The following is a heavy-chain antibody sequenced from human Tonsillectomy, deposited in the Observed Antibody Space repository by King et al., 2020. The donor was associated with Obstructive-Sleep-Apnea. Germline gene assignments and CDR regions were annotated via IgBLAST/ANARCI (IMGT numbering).Heavy chain of an antibody. Sequence: QLQESGPGLLKPSETLSLTCTVSGSPISSDYYWGWIRQPPGKGLEWIGSIFHSGSTYYNPSLKSRVTISEDTSKNQFSLKLTSVTAADTAVYYCAREGTLRVVTREFDYWGQGTLVTVSS. V-gene: IGHV4-38-2*02. CDR2: IFHSGST. CDR1: GSPISSDYY. J-gene: IGHJ4*02. D-gene: IGHD3-3*01. CDR3: AREGTLRVVTREFDY.